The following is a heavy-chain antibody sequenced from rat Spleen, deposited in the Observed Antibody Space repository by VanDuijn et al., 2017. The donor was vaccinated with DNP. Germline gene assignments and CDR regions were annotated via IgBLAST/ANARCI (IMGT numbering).Heavy chain of an antibody. D-gene: IGHD1-12*01. J-gene: IGHJ2*01. V-gene: IGHV5S13*01. Sequence: EVQLVESGGGLVQPGRSLKLSCAASGFTFSNYDMAWVRQAPTKGLEWVAAISPSGGSTYYRDSVKGRFTVSRDNIKNVLYLQMDSLRSEDTATYYCSTLNYYASLSEYFDHWGQGVMVTVSS. CDR3: STLNYYASLSEYFDH. CDR1: GFTFSNYD. CDR2: ISPSGGST.